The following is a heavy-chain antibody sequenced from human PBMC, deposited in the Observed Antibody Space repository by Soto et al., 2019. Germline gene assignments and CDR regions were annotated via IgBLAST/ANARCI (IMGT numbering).Heavy chain of an antibody. Sequence: EVQLLESGGGLVQPGGSLRLSCAASGFTFSSYAMSWVRQAPGKGLEWVSAISGSGGSTYYADSVKGRFTISRDNSKNTLYLQMNSLRAEDTAVYYCAKDRYRVTMIVVVFDYWGQGTLVTVSS. J-gene: IGHJ4*02. D-gene: IGHD3-22*01. CDR3: AKDRYRVTMIVVVFDY. CDR2: ISGSGGST. V-gene: IGHV3-23*01. CDR1: GFTFSSYA.